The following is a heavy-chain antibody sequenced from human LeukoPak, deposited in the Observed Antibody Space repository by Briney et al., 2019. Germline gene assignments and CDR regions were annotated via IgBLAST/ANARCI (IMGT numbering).Heavy chain of an antibody. CDR1: GGSISSSSYY. CDR3: ARIVGASDY. V-gene: IGHV4-39*01. CDR2: IYYSGSI. D-gene: IGHD1-26*01. Sequence: SETLSLTCTVSGGSISSSSYYWGWIRQPPGKGREWIGSIYYSGSIYYNSSLKSRVTISVDTSKHQFSLQLSSVTAADTAVYYCARIVGASDYWGQGTLVTVSS. J-gene: IGHJ4*02.